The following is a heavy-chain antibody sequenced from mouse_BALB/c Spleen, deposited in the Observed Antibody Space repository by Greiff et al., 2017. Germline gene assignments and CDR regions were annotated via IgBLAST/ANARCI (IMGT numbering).Heavy chain of an antibody. CDR2: ISSGSTTI. D-gene: IGHD1-1*02. J-gene: IGHJ2*01. CDR3: ARAVLYGYFDY. V-gene: IGHV5-17*02. Sequence: DVKLVESGGGLVQPGGSRKLSCAASGFTFSSFGMHWVRQAPEKGLEWVAYISSGSTTIDYADTVKGRFTISRDNPKNTLFLQMSSLKAEDTAMYYCARAVLYGYFDYWGQGTTLTVSS. CDR1: GFTFSSFG.